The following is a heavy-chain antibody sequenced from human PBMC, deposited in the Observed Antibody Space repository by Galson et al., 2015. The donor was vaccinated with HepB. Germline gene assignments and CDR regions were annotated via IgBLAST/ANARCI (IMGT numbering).Heavy chain of an antibody. V-gene: IGHV5-51*01. J-gene: IGHJ5*01. D-gene: IGHD3-10*01. Sequence: QSGAEVKKPGESLKISCKGSGYSFTHYWIGWVRQMPGKGLEWMGIIDPTDSDIRYSPSFQGQVTISADKSISTAYLQWSSLKASDTTMYYCARTSHYGSGDELDPFDSWGQGTLVTVSS. CDR3: ARTSHYGSGDELDPFDS. CDR1: GYSFTHYW. CDR2: IDPTDSDI.